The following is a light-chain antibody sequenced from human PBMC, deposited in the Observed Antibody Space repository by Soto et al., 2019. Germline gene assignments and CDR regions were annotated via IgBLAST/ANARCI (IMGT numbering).Light chain of an antibody. CDR2: EVS. V-gene: IGLV2-14*01. Sequence: QSALTQPASVSGSPGQSITISCTGTSSDVGGYNYVSWYQPHPGKAPKLMIYEVSNRPSGVSNRFSRSKSGNTASLTISRLHTQDEADYYCSSYTSSSTLVFGTGTKLTVL. CDR3: SSYTSSSTLV. CDR1: SSDVGGYNY. J-gene: IGLJ1*01.